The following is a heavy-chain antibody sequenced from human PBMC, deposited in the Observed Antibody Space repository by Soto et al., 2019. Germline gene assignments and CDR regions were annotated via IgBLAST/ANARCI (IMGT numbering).Heavy chain of an antibody. Sequence: PGGSLRLSCAASGFTFSSYSMNWVRQAPGKGLEWVSSISSSSSYIYYADSVKGRFTISRDNAKNSLYLQMNSLRAEDTAVYYCARDTYDSSGYYCPFDYWGQGTLVNVSS. CDR3: ARDTYDSSGYYCPFDY. J-gene: IGHJ4*02. V-gene: IGHV3-21*01. D-gene: IGHD3-22*01. CDR1: GFTFSSYS. CDR2: ISSSSSYI.